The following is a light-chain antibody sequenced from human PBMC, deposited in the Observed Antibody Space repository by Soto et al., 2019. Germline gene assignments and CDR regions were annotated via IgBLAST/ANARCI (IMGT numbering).Light chain of an antibody. CDR3: LQDHNHPWT. V-gene: IGKV1-6*01. CDR2: GAS. J-gene: IGKJ1*01. CDR1: QGIRND. Sequence: AIQMTKAPSSLSASVGDRVTITCRASQGIRNDLGWYQQKPGKAPKLLMYGASSLQSGVPSRFSGSGSGTDFTLTISSLQPEDFATYYCLQDHNHPWTFGQGTKGEIK.